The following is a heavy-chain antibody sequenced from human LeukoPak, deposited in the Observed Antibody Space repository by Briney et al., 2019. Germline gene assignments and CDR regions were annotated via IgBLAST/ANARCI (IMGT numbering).Heavy chain of an antibody. CDR3: ASSDYDSNGYPALDY. J-gene: IGHJ4*02. CDR1: GGSISSYY. D-gene: IGHD3-22*01. Sequence: PSETLSLTCTVSGGSISSYYWSWIRQPPGKGLEWIGYIYYSGSTNYNPSLKSRVTISVDTSKNQFSLKLSSVTAADTAVYYCASSDYDSNGYPALDYWGQGTLVTVSS. V-gene: IGHV4-59*01. CDR2: IYYSGST.